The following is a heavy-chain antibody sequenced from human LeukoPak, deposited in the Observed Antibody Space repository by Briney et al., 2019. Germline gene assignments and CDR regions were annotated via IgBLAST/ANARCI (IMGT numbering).Heavy chain of an antibody. CDR2: FYSGGNT. V-gene: IGHV3-NL1*01. D-gene: IGHD3-22*01. CDR1: GFTFSSYS. J-gene: IGHJ4*02. Sequence: GGSLRLSCAASGFTFSSYSMNWVRQAPGKGLEWVSVFYSGGNTYYADSVKGRFTISRDNSKNTLYLQMNSLRAEDTAVYYCAKVRLTMIVVAPGDWGQGTLVTVSS. CDR3: AKVRLTMIVVAPGD.